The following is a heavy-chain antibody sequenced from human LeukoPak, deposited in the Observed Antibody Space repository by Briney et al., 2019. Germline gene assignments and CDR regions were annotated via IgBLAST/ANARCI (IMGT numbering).Heavy chain of an antibody. J-gene: IGHJ4*02. Sequence: PSETLSLTRTVSGGSIGSYYWTWIRQPPGKGLEWIGYIYNSGSTNYNPSLKSRVTISVDTSKNQFSLKLSSVTAADTAVYYCARSRDGYNLDYWGQGTLVTVSS. D-gene: IGHD5-24*01. CDR2: IYNSGST. CDR1: GGSIGSYY. V-gene: IGHV4-59*01. CDR3: ARSRDGYNLDY.